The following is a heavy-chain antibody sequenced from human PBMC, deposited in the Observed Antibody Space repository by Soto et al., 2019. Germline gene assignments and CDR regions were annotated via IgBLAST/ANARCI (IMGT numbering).Heavy chain of an antibody. J-gene: IGHJ5*01. D-gene: IGHD2-2*01. Sequence: ASVKVSCKASGYTFTSYGISWVRQAPGQGLEWMGWISAYNGNTNYAQKLQGRVTMTTDTSTSTAYMELRSLRSDDPAVYYCARDPTYCSSTKCLTPDSWGQGTLLTVSS. V-gene: IGHV1-18*01. CDR1: GYTFTSYG. CDR3: ARDPTYCSSTKCLTPDS. CDR2: ISAYNGNT.